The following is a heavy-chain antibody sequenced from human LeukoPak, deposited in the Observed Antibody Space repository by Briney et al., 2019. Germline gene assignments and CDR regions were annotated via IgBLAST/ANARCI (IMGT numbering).Heavy chain of an antibody. Sequence: GGSLRLSCAASGFTFISYGMSWVRQAPGKGLEWVSSISGIGATTYYADSVKGRFTISRDNAKNSLYLQMNSLRAEDTAVYYCARDPSSGWYWGQGTLVTVSS. CDR1: GFTFISYG. CDR3: ARDPSSGWY. V-gene: IGHV3-23*01. J-gene: IGHJ4*02. CDR2: ISGIGATT. D-gene: IGHD6-19*01.